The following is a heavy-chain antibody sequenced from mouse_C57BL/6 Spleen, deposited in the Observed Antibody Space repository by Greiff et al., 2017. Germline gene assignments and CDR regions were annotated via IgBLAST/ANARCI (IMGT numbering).Heavy chain of an antibody. CDR2: IDPSDSYP. CDR3: ARGDYDVAWFAY. CDR1: GYTFTSYW. Sequence: QVQLQQPGAELVMPGASVKLSCKASGYTFTSYWMHWVKQRPGQGLEWIGEIDPSDSYPNYNQKFKGKSTLTVDKSSSTAYMQLSSLTSEDSAVYYCARGDYDVAWFAYWGQGTLVTVSA. V-gene: IGHV1-69*01. J-gene: IGHJ3*01. D-gene: IGHD2-4*01.